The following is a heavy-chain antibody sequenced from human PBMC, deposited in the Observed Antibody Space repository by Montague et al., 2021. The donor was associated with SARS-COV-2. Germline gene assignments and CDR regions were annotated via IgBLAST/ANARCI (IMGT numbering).Heavy chain of an antibody. J-gene: IGHJ4*02. Sequence: SETLSLTCAVSGGSFSAYSWNWIRQPPGKGLEWIGEINHGGSTNYNPSLKSRVTMSVDTSKNQFSLKLSSVTAADTAVYYCARGAGQGYGFRLGSFDYWGQGTLVTVSS. CDR3: ARGAGQGYGFRLGSFDY. D-gene: IGHD3-10*01. CDR1: GGSFSAYS. CDR2: INHGGST. V-gene: IGHV4-34*01.